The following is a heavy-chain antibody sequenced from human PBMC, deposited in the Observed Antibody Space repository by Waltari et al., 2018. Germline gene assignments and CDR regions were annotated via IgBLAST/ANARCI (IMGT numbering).Heavy chain of an antibody. V-gene: IGHV3-7*01. Sequence: EVQLVESGGGLVQPGGSLRLSCAASGFTFSNNWMTWVRQAPGKGLEWVANINQDGSEKYSVESVKGRFTISRDNAKNSLYLQLNSLRADDTAVYYCTRGGDYSSWYWRNWGQGTLVTVSS. D-gene: IGHD6-13*01. CDR3: TRGGDYSSWYWRN. CDR1: GFTFSNNW. CDR2: INQDGSEK. J-gene: IGHJ4*02.